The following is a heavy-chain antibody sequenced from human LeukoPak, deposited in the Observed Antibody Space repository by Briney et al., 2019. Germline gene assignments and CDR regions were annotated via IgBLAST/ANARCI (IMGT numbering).Heavy chain of an antibody. V-gene: IGHV3-7*01. CDR1: GFTFSSYW. J-gene: IGHJ4*02. CDR3: ARDGKDFWSGYYDKKPSYFDY. CDR2: IKQDGSEK. Sequence: GGSLRLSCTASGFTFSSYWMSWVRQAPGKGLEWVANIKQDGSEKYYVDSVKGRFTISRDNAKNSLYLQMNSLRAEDTAVYYCARDGKDFWSGYYDKKPSYFDYWGQGTLVTVSS. D-gene: IGHD3-3*01.